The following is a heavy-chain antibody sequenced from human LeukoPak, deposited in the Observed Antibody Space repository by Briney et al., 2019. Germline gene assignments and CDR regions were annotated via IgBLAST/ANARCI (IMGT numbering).Heavy chain of an antibody. CDR3: ARGPYYDGSDYLVS. V-gene: IGHV4-34*01. D-gene: IGHD3-22*01. CDR1: GGSLTGYY. Sequence: NSSETLSLTCTVSGGSLTGYYCNWIRQSPGKGLEWIGKINHSGSANYNPSLKSRVTISIDTSKNQFSLTLNSVTAADTAVYFCARGPYYDGSDYLVSWGQGTLVTVSS. J-gene: IGHJ5*02. CDR2: INHSGSA.